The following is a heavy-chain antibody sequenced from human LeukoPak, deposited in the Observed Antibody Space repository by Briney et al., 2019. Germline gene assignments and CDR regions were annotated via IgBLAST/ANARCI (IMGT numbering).Heavy chain of an antibody. Sequence: PGGPLRLFCAPAGFTLNNYAMSWVRHAPGKGLEWVSAVAGGDDTTFDADSVKGRFTISRDNSRNTVYLQMNSLRGEDTAVYYCAKARLSTGWAYNDYWGQGTLVSVSS. CDR3: AKARLSTGWAYNDY. CDR2: VAGGDDTT. CDR1: GFTLNNYA. V-gene: IGHV3-23*01. D-gene: IGHD6-19*01. J-gene: IGHJ4*02.